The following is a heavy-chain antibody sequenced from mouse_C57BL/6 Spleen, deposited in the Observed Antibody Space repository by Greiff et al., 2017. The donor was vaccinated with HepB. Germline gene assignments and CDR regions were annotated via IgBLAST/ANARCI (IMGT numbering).Heavy chain of an antibody. V-gene: IGHV2-9-1*01. D-gene: IGHD1-2*01. Sequence: VQLQQSGPGLVAPSQSLSIPCTVSGFSFTSYAISWVRQPPGKGLEWLGVIWTGGGTNYNSALKSRLSISKDNSKSQVFLKMNSLQTDDTARYYCARTDYYGLSFAYWGQGTLVTVSA. CDR2: IWTGGGT. J-gene: IGHJ3*01. CDR1: GFSFTSYA. CDR3: ARTDYYGLSFAY.